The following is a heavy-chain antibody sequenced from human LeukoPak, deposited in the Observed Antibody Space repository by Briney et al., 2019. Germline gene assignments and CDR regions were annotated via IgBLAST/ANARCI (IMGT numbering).Heavy chain of an antibody. Sequence: SETLSLTCTVSGGSIKSCYWSWIRQPPGNGLEWIGYIYYSGSTTYNPSLESRVTISVDTSKNQFSLKLSSVTAADTAVYYCARGGGKPPPIDYWGQGTLVTVFS. V-gene: IGHV4-59*01. CDR1: GGSIKSCY. CDR3: ARGGGKPPPIDY. CDR2: IYYSGST. J-gene: IGHJ4*02. D-gene: IGHD4-23*01.